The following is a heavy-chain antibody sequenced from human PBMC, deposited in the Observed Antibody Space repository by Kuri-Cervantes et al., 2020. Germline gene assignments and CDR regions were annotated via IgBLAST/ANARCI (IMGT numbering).Heavy chain of an antibody. J-gene: IGHJ4*02. CDR1: GFTFSSYA. CDR3: ARDSEAVAGTGAFDY. Sequence: GESLKISCAASGFTFSSYAMHWVRQAPGKGLEYVSAISSNGGSTYYADSVKGRFTISRDNSKNTLSLQMNSLRAEDTAVYYCARDSEAVAGTGAFDYWGQGTLVTVSS. V-gene: IGHV3-64*02. CDR2: ISSNGGST. D-gene: IGHD6-19*01.